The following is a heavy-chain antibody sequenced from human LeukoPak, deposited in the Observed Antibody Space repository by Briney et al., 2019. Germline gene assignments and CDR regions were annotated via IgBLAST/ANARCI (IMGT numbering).Heavy chain of an antibody. J-gene: IGHJ5*02. CDR2: INIGGTNT. V-gene: IGHV3-11*01. CDR3: ATDGAGFDT. CDR1: GFTFNDYY. Sequence: GGSPRLSCAASGFTFNDYYMSWIRQAPAKGLEWISYINIGGTNTHYADSVKGRFTISRDNAKKSLYLEMNNLRAEDTAVYYCATDGAGFDTWGQGVLVTVSS.